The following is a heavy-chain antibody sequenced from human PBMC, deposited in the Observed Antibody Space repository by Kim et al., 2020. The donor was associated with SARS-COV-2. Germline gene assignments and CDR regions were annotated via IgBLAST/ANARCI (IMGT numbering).Heavy chain of an antibody. J-gene: IGHJ6*02. D-gene: IGHD3-10*01. CDR1: GGSFSGYY. CDR2: INHSGST. V-gene: IGHV4-34*01. CDR3: ARTAVRGPNWGYYYYYGMDV. Sequence: SETLSLTCAVYGGSFSGYYWSWIRQPPGKGLEWIGEINHSGSTNYNPSLKSRVTISVDTSKNQFSLKLSSVTAADTAVYYCARTAVRGPNWGYYYYYGMDVWGQGTTVTVSS.